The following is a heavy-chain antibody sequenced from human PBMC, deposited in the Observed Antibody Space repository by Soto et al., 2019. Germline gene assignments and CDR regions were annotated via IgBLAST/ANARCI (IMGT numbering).Heavy chain of an antibody. V-gene: IGHV4-59*01. Sequence: QVQLQESGPGLVKPSETLSLTCTVSGGSISSYYWSWIXQPXXXGLEWIGYIYYSGSANYNPSLKSRVTISVDTSKNQFSLKLSSVTAADTAVYYCARQYCSGGSCYFGYWGQGTLVTVSS. D-gene: IGHD2-15*01. CDR3: ARQYCSGGSCYFGY. J-gene: IGHJ4*02. CDR2: IYYSGSA. CDR1: GGSISSYY.